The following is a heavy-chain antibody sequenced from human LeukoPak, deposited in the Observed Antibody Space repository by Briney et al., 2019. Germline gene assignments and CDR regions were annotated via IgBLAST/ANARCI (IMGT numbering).Heavy chain of an antibody. D-gene: IGHD6-13*01. V-gene: IGHV3-30*18. J-gene: IGHJ4*02. CDR3: AKGQAGHLDY. CDR2: ISYDGSNK. CDR1: GFTFSSYG. Sequence: GGSLRLSCAASGFTFSSYGMHWVRQAPGKGLEWVAVISYDGSNKYYADSVKGRFTISRDNAKNSLYLQMNSLRAEDTALYYCAKGQAGHLDYWGQGTLVTVSS.